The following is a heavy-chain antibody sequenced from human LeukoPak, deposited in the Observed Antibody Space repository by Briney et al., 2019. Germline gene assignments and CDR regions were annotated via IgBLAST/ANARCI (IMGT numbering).Heavy chain of an antibody. D-gene: IGHD6-6*01. J-gene: IGHJ6*02. Sequence: SGGSLRLSCAASGFTFSSYAMSWVRQAPGKGLEWVSAISGSGGSTYYADSVKGRFTISRDNSKITLYLQMNSLRAEDTAVYYCAKEYSSSSYYYYGMDVWGQGTTVTVSS. V-gene: IGHV3-23*01. CDR2: ISGSGGST. CDR1: GFTFSSYA. CDR3: AKEYSSSSYYYYGMDV.